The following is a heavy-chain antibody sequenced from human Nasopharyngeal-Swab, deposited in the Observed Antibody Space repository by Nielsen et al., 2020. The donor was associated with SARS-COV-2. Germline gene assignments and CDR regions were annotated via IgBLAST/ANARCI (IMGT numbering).Heavy chain of an antibody. J-gene: IGHJ5*02. CDR3: ARGGDPRQVVAATDCFDP. CDR1: GYTFTRYY. D-gene: IGHD2-15*01. CDR2: INPGGGSA. Sequence: ASVKVSCKASGYTFTRYYIHWVRQAPGQGLEWMGIINPGGGSARYSQNFQGRVTMTRDTSTNTVYMELYSLTSEDTAVYYCARGGDPRQVVAATDCFDPWGHGTLVTVSS. V-gene: IGHV1-46*01.